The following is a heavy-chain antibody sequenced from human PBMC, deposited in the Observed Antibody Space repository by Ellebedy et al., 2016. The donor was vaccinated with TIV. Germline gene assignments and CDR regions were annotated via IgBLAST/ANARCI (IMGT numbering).Heavy chain of an antibody. Sequence: GSLRLXXDVSGDSVSKNYWFHWVRQSPEKGLEWIGEVFSRGTTNYNPSLSSRVTISLDKSNNQISLRLTSLTAADTAMYYCARDFPGVSAMWYWGQGILVTVSS. CDR2: VFSRGTT. CDR1: GDSVSKNYW. D-gene: IGHD2-21*02. V-gene: IGHV4-4*02. J-gene: IGHJ4*02. CDR3: ARDFPGVSAMWY.